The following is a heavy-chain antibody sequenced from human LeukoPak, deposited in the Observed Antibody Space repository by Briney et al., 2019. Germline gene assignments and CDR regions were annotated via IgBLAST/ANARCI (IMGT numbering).Heavy chain of an antibody. V-gene: IGHV1-2*02. CDR2: INPNSGAT. D-gene: IGHD1-26*01. Sequence: GASVKVSCKASGYTFIAYYMFWVRQAPGQGLEWMGWINPNSGATGHAQKFQGRVTMTRDTSISTSYMEVTGLRSDDTAVYYCARSIPPAGIVGATGPFDYWGQGTLVTVSS. J-gene: IGHJ4*02. CDR1: GYTFIAYY. CDR3: ARSIPPAGIVGATGPFDY.